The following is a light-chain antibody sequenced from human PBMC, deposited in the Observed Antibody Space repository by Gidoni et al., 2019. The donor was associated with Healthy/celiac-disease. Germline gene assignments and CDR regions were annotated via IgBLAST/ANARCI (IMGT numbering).Light chain of an antibody. J-gene: IGLJ3*02. Sequence: QSALTQPASVSGSPGQSITISCTGTSSDVWSYNLVSCYQQHPGKAPKLMIHEGSKRPSGVSNRFSGSKSGNTASLTISGLQAEDEADYYCCSYAGSSTWVFGGGTKLTVL. CDR2: EGS. CDR3: CSYAGSSTWV. CDR1: SSDVWSYNL. V-gene: IGLV2-23*01.